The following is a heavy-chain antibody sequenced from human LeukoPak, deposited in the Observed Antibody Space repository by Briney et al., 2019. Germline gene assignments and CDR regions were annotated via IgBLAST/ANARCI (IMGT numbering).Heavy chain of an antibody. Sequence: PGGSLRLSCAASGFIFSNYEMNWVRQSPGKGLEWMALISYDGSYKDFADSVQGRFTISRDNAKNTLYLQMNSLRAEDTAVYYCARRALERYFDWFKSGGFFDYWGQGTLVTVSS. CDR1: GFIFSNYE. CDR3: ARRALERYFDWFKSGGFFDY. J-gene: IGHJ4*02. V-gene: IGHV3-30*03. D-gene: IGHD3-9*01. CDR2: ISYDGSYK.